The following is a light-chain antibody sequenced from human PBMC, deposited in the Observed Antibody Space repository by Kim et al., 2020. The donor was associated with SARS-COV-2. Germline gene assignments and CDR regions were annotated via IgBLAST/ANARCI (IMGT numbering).Light chain of an antibody. Sequence: QSVVTQPPAASGTPGQRVSISCSGNSFNIGINYVYWYQQLPGTAPKLLIDRNDQRPSGVPDRFSGSKSGTSASLAISGLRSDDEADYYCAAWDDSLSGGFFGTGTKVTVL. J-gene: IGLJ1*01. CDR1: SFNIGINY. CDR3: AAWDDSLSGGF. V-gene: IGLV1-47*01. CDR2: RND.